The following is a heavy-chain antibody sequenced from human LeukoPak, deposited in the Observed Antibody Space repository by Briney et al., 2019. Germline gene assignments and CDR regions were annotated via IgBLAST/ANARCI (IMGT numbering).Heavy chain of an antibody. CDR1: GYTFTSYY. V-gene: IGHV1-46*01. J-gene: IGHJ3*02. D-gene: IGHD3-22*01. CDR3: ARGVYDSSGYYLQGTFDI. Sequence: ASVKVSCKPSGYTFTSYYMLWVRQAPGQGLKWMGIINPIRGSRSYAQKSQGGVTMTRNMSTSTVYMELSSLRSEGTAVYYCARGVYDSSGYYLQGTFDIWGQGTMVTVSS. CDR2: INPIRGSR.